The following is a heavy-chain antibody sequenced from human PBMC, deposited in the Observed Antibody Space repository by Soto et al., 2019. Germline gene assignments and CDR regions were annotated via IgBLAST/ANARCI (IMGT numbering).Heavy chain of an antibody. CDR1: GASIFSDDW. Sequence: QVQLQESGPGLVKHSGTLSLTCVVSGASIFSDDWWTWVRQPPGKGLECLGEIHHTGTTNYNSSLNSRVTISLDKIKNQFSLRLNSVTAADTAIYYCANWWGLRFPRVLWGRGTLVTVSS. V-gene: IGHV4-4*02. CDR3: ANWWGLRFPRVL. D-gene: IGHD1-26*01. CDR2: IHHTGTT. J-gene: IGHJ1*01.